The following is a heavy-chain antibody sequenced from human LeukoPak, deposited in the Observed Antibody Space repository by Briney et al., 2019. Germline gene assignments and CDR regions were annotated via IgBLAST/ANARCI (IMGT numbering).Heavy chain of an antibody. CDR3: ARVGVFGYCTRDSCHSPFDS. D-gene: IGHD2-15*01. J-gene: IGHJ4*02. Sequence: EPSETLSLTCTVSGGSISSGSYYWGWIRQPPGKGLEWIGSMYFSGNTYYNPSLKSRVTISIDAYENQFSLNLASVTAADTAVYYCARVGVFGYCTRDSCHSPFDSWGQGTLVTVSS. CDR2: MYFSGNT. CDR1: GGSISSGSYY. V-gene: IGHV4-39*07.